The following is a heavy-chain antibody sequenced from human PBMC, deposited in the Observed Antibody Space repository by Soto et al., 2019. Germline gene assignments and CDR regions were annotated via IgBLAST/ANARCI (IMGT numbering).Heavy chain of an antibody. CDR2: IYYSGTT. CDR1: GGSISSGGYY. Sequence: QVQLQESGPGLVKPSETLSVTCTISGGSISSGGYYWGWIRQFPGKGLEWIGYIYYSGTTYYNPSLKSRIPISVDMSENQFSLKLTSVTAADTAVYYCARVFWPDYYYGMDVWGQGTTVTVSS. V-gene: IGHV4-31*03. J-gene: IGHJ6*02. CDR3: ARVFWPDYYYGMDV.